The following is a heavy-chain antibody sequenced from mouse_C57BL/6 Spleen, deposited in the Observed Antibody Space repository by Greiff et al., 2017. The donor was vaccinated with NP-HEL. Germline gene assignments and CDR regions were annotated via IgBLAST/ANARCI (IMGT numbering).Heavy chain of an antibody. CDR2: IYPSDSET. CDR1: GYTFTSYW. Sequence: QVQLQQPGAELVRPGSSVKLSCKASGYTFTSYWMDWVKLRPGQGLEWIGNIYPSDSETHYNQKFKDKATLTVDKSSSTAYMQLSSLTSEDSAVYYCARSYDSYWYFDVWGTGTTVTVSS. V-gene: IGHV1-61*01. J-gene: IGHJ1*03. D-gene: IGHD2-4*01. CDR3: ARSYDSYWYFDV.